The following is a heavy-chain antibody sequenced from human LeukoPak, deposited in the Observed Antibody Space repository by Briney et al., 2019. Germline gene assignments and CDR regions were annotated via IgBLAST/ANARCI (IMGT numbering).Heavy chain of an antibody. Sequence: GGSLRLSCAASGFTFDDYAMHWVRQAPGKGLEWVSGISWNSGSIGYADSVKGRFTISRDNAKSSLYLQMNSLRAEDTALYYCAKDRGYNWNYAFDYWGQGTLVTVSS. CDR1: GFTFDDYA. J-gene: IGHJ4*02. CDR3: AKDRGYNWNYAFDY. CDR2: ISWNSGSI. D-gene: IGHD1-7*01. V-gene: IGHV3-9*01.